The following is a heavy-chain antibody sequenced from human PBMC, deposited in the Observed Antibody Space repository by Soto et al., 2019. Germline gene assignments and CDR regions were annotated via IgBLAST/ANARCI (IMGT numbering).Heavy chain of an antibody. CDR2: IYWDDDK. J-gene: IGHJ4*02. Sequence: QITLKESGPTLVKPTQTLTLTCIFSGFSLSTSGVGVGWIRQPPGKALEWLALIYWDDDKRYSPSLKSRLTTPKDTSKNQVVLIMTNMDPVDTATYSCVHREGDDPLIRNWGQGTLVTVSS. CDR3: VHREGDDPLIRN. D-gene: IGHD1-1*01. V-gene: IGHV2-5*02. CDR1: GFSLSTSGVG.